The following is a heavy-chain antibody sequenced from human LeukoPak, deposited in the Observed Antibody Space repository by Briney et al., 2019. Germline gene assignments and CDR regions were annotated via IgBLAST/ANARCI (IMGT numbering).Heavy chain of an antibody. Sequence: GGSLRLSCAASGFTFDDYAMHWVRQAPGKGLEWVSGISWNSGSIGYADPVKGRFTISRDNAKNSLYLQMNSLRAEDTALYYCAKDIGAVAGPFDYWGQGTLVTVSS. V-gene: IGHV3-9*01. J-gene: IGHJ4*02. CDR3: AKDIGAVAGPFDY. D-gene: IGHD6-19*01. CDR1: GFTFDDYA. CDR2: ISWNSGSI.